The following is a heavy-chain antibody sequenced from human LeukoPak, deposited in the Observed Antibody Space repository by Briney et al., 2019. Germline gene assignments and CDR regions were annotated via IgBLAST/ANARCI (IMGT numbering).Heavy chain of an antibody. CDR2: ISSSGSAK. CDR3: ARAAHYDSSGYYRPDY. D-gene: IGHD3-22*01. V-gene: IGHV3-48*03. Sequence: SYISSSGSAKYYADSVKGRFTISRDNAKNSLDLQMNSLRAEDTAVYYCARAAHYDSSGYYRPDYWGQGTLVTVSS. J-gene: IGHJ4*02.